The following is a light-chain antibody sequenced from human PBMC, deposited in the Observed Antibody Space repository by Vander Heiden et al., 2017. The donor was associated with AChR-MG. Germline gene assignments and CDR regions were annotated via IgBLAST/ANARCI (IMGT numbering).Light chain of an antibody. V-gene: IGLV1-40*01. Sequence: NSCTEASANTGAAYERHGYQHLPGTAPKLLIYVNSNRPSGVLDRCPASKSETAASLAGTGLHPDDEAVYYCQSYDVSLSAVVFGGGTKLTVL. J-gene: IGLJ2*01. CDR1: SANTGAAYE. CDR2: VNS. CDR3: QSYDVSLSAVV.